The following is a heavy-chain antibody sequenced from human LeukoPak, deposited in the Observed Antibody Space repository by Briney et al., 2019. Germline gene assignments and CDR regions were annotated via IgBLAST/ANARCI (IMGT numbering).Heavy chain of an antibody. CDR1: GGSISSYY. Sequence: SETLSLTCTVSGGSISSYYWSWIRQPAGKGLEWIGYIYYSGSTNYNPSLKSRVTISVDTSKNQFSLKLSSVTAADTAVYYCARLKSIQLWSHDAFDIWGQGTMVTVSS. D-gene: IGHD5-18*01. J-gene: IGHJ3*02. V-gene: IGHV4-59*08. CDR3: ARLKSIQLWSHDAFDI. CDR2: IYYSGST.